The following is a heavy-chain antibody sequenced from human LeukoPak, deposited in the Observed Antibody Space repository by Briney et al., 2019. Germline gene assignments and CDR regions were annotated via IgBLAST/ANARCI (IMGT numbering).Heavy chain of an antibody. D-gene: IGHD3-10*01. CDR1: GGTFSSYA. J-gene: IGHJ4*02. V-gene: IGHV1-69*01. CDR3: ARGMVRGVIITSEMYFDY. CDR2: IIPIFDTT. Sequence: GSSVTLSCKASGGTFSSYAISWVRQAPGQGREWMGGIIPIFDTTNYAQKFQGRVSITADESTSTAYMELSSLRSEDTAVYYCARGMVRGVIITSEMYFDYWGQGTLVTVSS.